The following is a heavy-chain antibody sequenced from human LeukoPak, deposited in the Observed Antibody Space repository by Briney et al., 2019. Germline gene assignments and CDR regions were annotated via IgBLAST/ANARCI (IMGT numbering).Heavy chain of an antibody. CDR3: ARDRYTSSSGYYYYYMDV. CDR2: IYGGGST. J-gene: IGHJ6*03. CDR1: GFTVSSNY. V-gene: IGHV3-53*01. Sequence: GGSLRLSCAASGFTVSSNYMSWVRQAPGKGLEWVSVIYGGGSTFYADSVKGRFTIPRDNPKNTLYLQLNSLRAEDTAVYYCARDRYTSSSGYYYYYMDVWGEGTTVTVSS. D-gene: IGHD6-6*01.